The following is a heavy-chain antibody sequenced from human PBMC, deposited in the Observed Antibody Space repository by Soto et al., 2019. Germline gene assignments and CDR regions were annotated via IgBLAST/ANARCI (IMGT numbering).Heavy chain of an antibody. D-gene: IGHD6-19*01. CDR2: ISWYSDTI. V-gene: IGHV3-9*01. CDR1: GFTFDDFA. J-gene: IGHJ6*02. Sequence: EVQLVESGGGLVQPGKSLRLSCAASGFTFDDFAMHWVRQVPGKGLESVSTISWYSDTIAYADSVRGRFTISRDNAKKSLYLRMNSLRVEDTALYYCAKDVRYSSGRYVMDVWGQGTTVTVSS. CDR3: AKDVRYSSGRYVMDV.